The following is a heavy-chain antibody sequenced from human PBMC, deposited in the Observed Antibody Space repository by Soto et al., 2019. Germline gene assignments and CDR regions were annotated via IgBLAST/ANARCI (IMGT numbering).Heavy chain of an antibody. CDR2: ISSSSSTI. D-gene: IGHD3-22*01. CDR1: GFTCSSYS. V-gene: IGHV3-48*04. CDR3: ARDVYDKNGYHYRASDM. J-gene: IGHJ3*02. Sequence: WGSLRLSCAASGFTCSSYSMNWVRQAPGKGLEWVSYISSSSSTIYYADSVKGRFTISRDNAKNSLYLQMNSLRAEDTAVYFCARDVYDKNGYHYRASDMWGQGTMLTVS.